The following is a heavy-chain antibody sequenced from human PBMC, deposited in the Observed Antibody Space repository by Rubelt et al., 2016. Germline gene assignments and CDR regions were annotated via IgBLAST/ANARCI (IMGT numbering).Heavy chain of an antibody. D-gene: IGHD3-22*01. CDR1: GFTIEKYA. J-gene: IGHJ4*02. Sequence: EVQLVESGGGLVQPGRSLRLSCAVSGFTIEKYAMHWVRQAPGKGLEWVSGISWNRGTIGYVDSVKGRFTISSDNAENSRYLQMNSLRAEDTALYYCAKGMDYDSGGLDYWGQGTLVTVSS. V-gene: IGHV3-9*01. CDR3: AKGMDYDSGGLDY. CDR2: ISWNRGTI.